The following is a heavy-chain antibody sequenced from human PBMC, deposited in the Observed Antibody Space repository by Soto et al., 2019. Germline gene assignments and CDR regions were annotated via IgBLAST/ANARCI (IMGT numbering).Heavy chain of an antibody. D-gene: IGHD3-3*01. CDR2: IYYSGST. V-gene: IGHV4-39*01. CDR3: ARRYDFWSGYSHFDY. Sequence: QLQLQESGPGLVKPSETLSLTCTVSGGSISSSSYYWGWIRQPPGKGLEWIGSIYYSGSTYYNPSLKSRVTISVDTSKNQFSLKLSSVTAADTAVYYCARRYDFWSGYSHFDYWGQGTLVTVSS. CDR1: GGSISSSSYY. J-gene: IGHJ4*02.